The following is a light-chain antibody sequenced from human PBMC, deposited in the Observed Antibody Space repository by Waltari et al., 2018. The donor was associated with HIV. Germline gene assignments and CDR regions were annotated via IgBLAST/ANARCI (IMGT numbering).Light chain of an antibody. CDR3: EVWDSSSDYVL. J-gene: IGLJ3*02. CDR1: NIGFKS. V-gene: IGLV3-21*04. CDR2: YDR. Sequence: SYILTQSPSVSVAPGGTATITCGGNNIGFKSVDWYQQKPGQAPELVMYYDRTRPSGIPERFSGSNSGNTATLTISSVDAGDEADYYCEVWDSSSDYVLFGGGTRLTVL.